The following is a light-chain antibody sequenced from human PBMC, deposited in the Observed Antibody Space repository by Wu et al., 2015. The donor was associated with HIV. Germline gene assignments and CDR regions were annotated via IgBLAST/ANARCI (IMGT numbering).Light chain of an antibody. J-gene: IGKJ1*01. V-gene: IGKV3-20*01. Sequence: LVLTQSPDTLSLSPGERATLSCRASQDINSNHLSWYQQKAGQAPRLLIYGTSTRANGIPDRFSGSGSGTDFSLTISRLEPEDFAVYFCHQYGPSPRMFGPGTKVEIK. CDR3: HQYGPSPRM. CDR1: QDINSNH. CDR2: GTS.